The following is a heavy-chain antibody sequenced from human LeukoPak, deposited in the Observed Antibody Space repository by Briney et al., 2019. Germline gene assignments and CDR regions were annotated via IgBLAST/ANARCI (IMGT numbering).Heavy chain of an antibody. Sequence: SVKVSCKASGGTFSSYAISWVRQAPGQGLEWMGRIIPIFGTANYAQKFQGRVTITTDESTSTAYMELSSLRSEDTAVYYCARIPFGETYEYYFDCWGQGTLVTVSS. J-gene: IGHJ4*02. V-gene: IGHV1-69*05. CDR3: ARIPFGETYEYYFDC. D-gene: IGHD3-10*01. CDR2: IIPIFGTA. CDR1: GGTFSSYA.